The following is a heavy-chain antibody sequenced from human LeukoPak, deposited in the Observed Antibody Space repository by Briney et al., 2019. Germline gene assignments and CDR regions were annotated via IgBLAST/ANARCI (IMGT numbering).Heavy chain of an antibody. Sequence: SVKVSCKASGGTFSSYAISWVRQAPGQGLEWMGGIIPIFGTANYAQKFQGRVTISADESTSTAYMELSSLRFEDTAVYYCARDLTMVRGARYRPYNWFDAWGQGTLVIVSP. CDR1: GGTFSSYA. D-gene: IGHD3-10*01. CDR3: ARDLTMVRGARYRPYNWFDA. J-gene: IGHJ5*02. CDR2: IIPIFGTA. V-gene: IGHV1-69*13.